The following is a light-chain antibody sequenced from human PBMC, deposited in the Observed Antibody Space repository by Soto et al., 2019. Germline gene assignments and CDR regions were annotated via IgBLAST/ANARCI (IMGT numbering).Light chain of an antibody. CDR1: SSDIGGFNY. V-gene: IGLV2-14*01. Sequence: QSALTQPASVSGSPGQSITISCTGTSSDIGGFNYVSWYQHHPGKAPKLMIYEVSDRPSGVSNRLSGSKSGSTASLTISGLQAEDEGDDYCISYRGGRTLAFGSGNKVTVL. J-gene: IGLJ1*01. CDR3: ISYRGGRTLA. CDR2: EVS.